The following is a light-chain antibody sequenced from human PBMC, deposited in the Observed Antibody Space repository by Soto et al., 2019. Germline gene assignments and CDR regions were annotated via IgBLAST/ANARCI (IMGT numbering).Light chain of an antibody. V-gene: IGLV1-40*01. CDR3: QSYDNSLSGYV. Sequence: QSVLTQPPSVSGAPGQRVTISCTGSSSNIGAGYDVHWYQQLPGTAPKLLIYVNSNRPSGVPDRFSGSKSGTSASLAITGLQAEDEADYYCQSYDNSLSGYVFRTGTKVTVL. J-gene: IGLJ1*01. CDR2: VNS. CDR1: SSNIGAGYD.